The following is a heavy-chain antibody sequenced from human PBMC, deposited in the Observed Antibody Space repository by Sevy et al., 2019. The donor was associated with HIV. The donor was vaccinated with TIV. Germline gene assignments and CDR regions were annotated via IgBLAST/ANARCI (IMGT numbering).Heavy chain of an antibody. V-gene: IGHV3-48*01. CDR3: ARVLGNRGYEKFAY. CDR1: GFTFSSYE. Sequence: GGSLRLSCAASGFTFSSYEMNWVRQAPGKGLEWVSYISSSSSTIYYANSVKVRFTISRDNGKNSLYLQMNSLRAEDTAVYDCARVLGNRGYEKFAYWGQGTLVTVTS. J-gene: IGHJ4*02. D-gene: IGHD5-12*01. CDR2: ISSSSSTI.